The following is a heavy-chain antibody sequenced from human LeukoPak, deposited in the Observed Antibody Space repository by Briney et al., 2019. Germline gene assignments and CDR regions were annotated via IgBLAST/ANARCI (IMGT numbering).Heavy chain of an antibody. CDR3: ARAMGVEATTIALDYYYYGMDV. D-gene: IGHD1-26*01. CDR1: GFTFSNYE. J-gene: IGHJ6*02. CDR2: ISSSSSYI. V-gene: IGHV3-21*01. Sequence: GGSLRLSCAASGFTFSNYEMNWVRQAPGKGLEWVSSISSSSSYIYYADSVKGRFTISRDNAKNSLYLQMNSLRAEDTAVYYCARAMGVEATTIALDYYYYGMDVWGQGTTVTVSS.